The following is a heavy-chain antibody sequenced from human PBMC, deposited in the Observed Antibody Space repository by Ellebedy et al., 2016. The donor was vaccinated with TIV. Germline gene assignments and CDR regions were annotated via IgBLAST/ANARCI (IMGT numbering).Heavy chain of an antibody. D-gene: IGHD1-20*01. Sequence: SVKVSXXASGGTFSSYAISWVRQAPGQGLEWMGGIIPIFGTANYAQKFQGRVTITADKSTSTAYMELSSLRSEDTAVYYCARVGGITGIFGNYYGMDVWGQGTTVTVSS. CDR2: IIPIFGTA. CDR1: GGTFSSYA. J-gene: IGHJ6*02. CDR3: ARVGGITGIFGNYYGMDV. V-gene: IGHV1-69*06.